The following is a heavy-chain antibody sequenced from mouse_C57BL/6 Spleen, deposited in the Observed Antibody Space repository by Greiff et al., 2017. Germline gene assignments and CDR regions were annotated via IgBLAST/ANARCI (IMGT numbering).Heavy chain of an antibody. CDR3: ARSSYSSGYGY. V-gene: IGHV1-82*01. J-gene: IGHJ2*01. CDR1: GYAFSSSW. D-gene: IGHD3-2*02. Sequence: QVQLQQSGPELVKPGASVKISCKASGYAFSSSWMNWVQQRPGKGLEWIGRIYPGDGYTNDNGKFKGKATLTAYKSSSTAYMQLSSLTSEDSAVYFCARSSYSSGYGYWGEGTTLTVAS. CDR2: IYPGDGYT.